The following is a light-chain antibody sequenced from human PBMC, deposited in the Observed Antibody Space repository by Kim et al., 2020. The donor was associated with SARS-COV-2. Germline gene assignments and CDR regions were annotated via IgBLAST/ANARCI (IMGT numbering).Light chain of an antibody. Sequence: DIQMTQSPSSLSASVGDRLTITCRASQSISDYLNWYRQKPGKAPELLIYAASSLQSGVPSRFSGSGSGTDFTLTISSLQPEDFATYYCQQSYSTPRTFGQGTKLEIK. V-gene: IGKV1-39*01. CDR3: QQSYSTPRT. CDR2: AAS. CDR1: QSISDY. J-gene: IGKJ2*02.